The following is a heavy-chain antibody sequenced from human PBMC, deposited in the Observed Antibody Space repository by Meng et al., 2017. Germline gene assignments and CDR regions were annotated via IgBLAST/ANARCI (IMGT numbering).Heavy chain of an antibody. Sequence: QVQVAQSGGEVKKPGSSVKVSCKASGGTFSSYAISWVRQAPGQGLEWMGGIIPIFGTANYAQKFQGRVTITADKSTSTAYMELSSLRSEDTAVYYCHSGWYQAGDDYWGQGTLVTVSS. CDR1: GGTFSSYA. V-gene: IGHV1-69*06. J-gene: IGHJ4*02. CDR2: IIPIFGTA. CDR3: HSGWYQAGDDY. D-gene: IGHD6-19*01.